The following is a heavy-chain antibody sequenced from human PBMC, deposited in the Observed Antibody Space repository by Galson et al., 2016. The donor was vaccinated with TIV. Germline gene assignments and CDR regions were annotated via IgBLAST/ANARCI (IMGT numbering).Heavy chain of an antibody. V-gene: IGHV1-69*13. J-gene: IGHJ6*02. CDR2: IVPMFGTT. CDR1: GVTFSYFA. D-gene: IGHD5-18*01. CDR3: AKDRNTAIDTYHYYYGMDV. Sequence: SVKVSCKASGVTFSYFAFSWVRQAPGQGLEWMGGIVPMFGTTNYAQKFQGRVTISADESTSTLYMEVSSLRSEDTAVYYCAKDRNTAIDTYHYYYGMDVWGQGTTVIVSS.